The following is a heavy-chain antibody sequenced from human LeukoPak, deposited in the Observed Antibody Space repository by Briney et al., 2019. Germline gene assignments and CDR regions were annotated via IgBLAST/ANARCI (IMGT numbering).Heavy chain of an antibody. J-gene: IGHJ4*02. CDR3: ARGHNEGAYYYGFTY. D-gene: IGHD3-3*01. Sequence: SETLSLTCAAYGGSFGAYYWTWIRQPPAKGLEWLGEINRSGGTNYNPSLKSRVPISGDTSKNQFSLKLSSVTAADTALYYGARGHNEGAYYYGFTYWGQGTLVTVSS. V-gene: IGHV4-34*01. CDR2: INRSGGT. CDR1: GGSFGAYY.